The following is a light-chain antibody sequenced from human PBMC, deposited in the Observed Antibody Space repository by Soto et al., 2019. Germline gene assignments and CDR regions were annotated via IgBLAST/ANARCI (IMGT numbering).Light chain of an antibody. J-gene: IGLJ3*02. CDR3: ISYTRSSTWV. V-gene: IGLV2-8*01. CDR1: SSDVGGYNS. Sequence: QSALTQPPSASGSPGQSVAISCTGTSSDVGGYNSVSWYQQHPGKAPKLMIYEVSKRPSGVPDRFSGSKSGNTASLTVSGLQAEDEADYYCISYTRSSTWVFGGGTKVTVL. CDR2: EVS.